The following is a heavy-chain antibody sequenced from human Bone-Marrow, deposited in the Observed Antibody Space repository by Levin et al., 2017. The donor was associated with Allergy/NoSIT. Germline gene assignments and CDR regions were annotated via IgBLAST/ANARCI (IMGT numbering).Heavy chain of an antibody. V-gene: IGHV3-7*01. J-gene: IGHJ6*02. CDR3: ARTETGPYHYYGMDV. Sequence: GGSLRLSCAGSGFTFSSYWMTWVRQAPGKGLEWVANIQQDGREKYYVDSVKGRFTISRDNGNNAGYLQMNSLRVDDSGVYFCARTETGPYHYYGMDVWGQGTTVIVSS. CDR2: IQQDGREK. D-gene: IGHD3-22*01. CDR1: GFTFSSYW.